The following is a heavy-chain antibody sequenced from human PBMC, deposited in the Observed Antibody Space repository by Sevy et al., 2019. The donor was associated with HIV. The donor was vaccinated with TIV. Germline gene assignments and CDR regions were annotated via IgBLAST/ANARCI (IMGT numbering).Heavy chain of an antibody. CDR1: GYTFTGYY. D-gene: IGHD6-19*01. J-gene: IGHJ4*02. V-gene: IGHV1-2*02. CDR3: ARDATRIAVAGTRGETQWGY. CDR2: INPNSGGT. Sequence: ASVKVSCKASGYTFTGYYMHWVRQAPGQGLEWMGWINPNSGGTNYAQKFQGRVTMTRDTSISTAYMELSRLRSDDTAVYYCARDATRIAVAGTRGETQWGYWGQGTLVTVSS.